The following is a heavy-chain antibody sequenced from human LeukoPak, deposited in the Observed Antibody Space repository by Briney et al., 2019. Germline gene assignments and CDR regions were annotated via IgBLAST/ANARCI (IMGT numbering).Heavy chain of an antibody. CDR3: ARDRSAGGRSGGIDY. J-gene: IGHJ4*02. CDR2: INHSGST. D-gene: IGHD1-26*01. V-gene: IGHV4-30-2*01. CDR1: GGSISSGGYS. Sequence: SETLSLTCAVSGGSISSGGYSWSWIRQPPGKGLEWIGEINHSGSTNYNPSLKSRVTISVDTSKNQFSLKLSSVTAADTAVYYCARDRSAGGRSGGIDYWGQGTLVTVSS.